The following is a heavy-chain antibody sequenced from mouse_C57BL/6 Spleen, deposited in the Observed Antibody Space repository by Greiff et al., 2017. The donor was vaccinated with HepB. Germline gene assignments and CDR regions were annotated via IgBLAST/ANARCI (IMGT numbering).Heavy chain of an antibody. CDR1: GYTFTSYW. D-gene: IGHD2-4*01. V-gene: IGHV1-69*01. J-gene: IGHJ3*01. CDR3: ARSKDYDPAWFAY. Sequence: QVQLQQSGAELVMPGASVKLSCKASGYTFTSYWMHWVKQRPGQGLEWIGEIDPSDSYTNYNQKFKGKSTLTVDKSSSTAYMQLSSLTSEDSAVYYCARSKDYDPAWFAYWGQGTLVTVSA. CDR2: IDPSDSYT.